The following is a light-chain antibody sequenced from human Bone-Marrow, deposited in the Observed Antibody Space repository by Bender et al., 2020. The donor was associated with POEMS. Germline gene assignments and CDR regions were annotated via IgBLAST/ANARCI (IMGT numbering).Light chain of an antibody. Sequence: QSALTQPASVSGSPGQSITISCTGSNNDVGGFNLVSWYQHHPGKGPKLMIYEVDKRPPGVPDRFSGSKSGNTASLTVSGLQAEDEGDYYCSSYAGSNTLVFGGGTKLTVL. CDR2: EVD. CDR1: NNDVGGFNL. J-gene: IGLJ2*01. CDR3: SSYAGSNTLV. V-gene: IGLV2-8*01.